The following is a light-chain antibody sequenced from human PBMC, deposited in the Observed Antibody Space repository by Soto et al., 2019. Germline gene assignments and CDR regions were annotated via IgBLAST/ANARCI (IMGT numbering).Light chain of an antibody. CDR3: GSYTTSNTRQIV. CDR2: DVS. CDR1: SSDVGGYNY. V-gene: IGLV2-14*03. J-gene: IGLJ1*01. Sequence: QSVLTQPASVSGSPGQSITISCTGTSSDVGGYNYVSWYQHHPGKAPKLIIYDVSNRPSGVSIRFSGSKSDNTASLTISGLQPEVEADYHCGSYTTSNTRQIVFGTGTKVTVL.